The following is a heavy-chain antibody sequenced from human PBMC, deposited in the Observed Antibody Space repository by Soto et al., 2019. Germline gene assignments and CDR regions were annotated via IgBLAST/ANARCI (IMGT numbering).Heavy chain of an antibody. Sequence: QVRLQEWGPGLVKPSQTLSLKCSVSGGSITTGGRYWSWIRQLPGKGLGWIGDIYYSGNTYYNASLNSRVTISVEAAKNQFSLKLSSVTAADTAVYYCAQGLVFTGGDGFDIWGQGRLVTVSS. CDR2: IYYSGNT. J-gene: IGHJ3*02. CDR1: GGSITTGGRY. CDR3: AQGLVFTGGDGFDI. V-gene: IGHV4-31*02. D-gene: IGHD1-1*01.